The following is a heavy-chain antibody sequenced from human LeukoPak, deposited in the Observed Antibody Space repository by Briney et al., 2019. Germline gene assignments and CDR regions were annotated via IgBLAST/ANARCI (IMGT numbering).Heavy chain of an antibody. CDR1: GYSFTNYW. V-gene: IGHV5-51*01. Sequence: GESLKISCKGSGYSFTNYWIGWVRQMPGIGLEWLGIIYPGDSDTRYSPSFQGQVTISADKSISTAYLQWSSLKASDTAMYYCARLRNRCLDYWGQGTLVTVSS. D-gene: IGHD1-14*01. J-gene: IGHJ4*02. CDR2: IYPGDSDT. CDR3: ARLRNRCLDY.